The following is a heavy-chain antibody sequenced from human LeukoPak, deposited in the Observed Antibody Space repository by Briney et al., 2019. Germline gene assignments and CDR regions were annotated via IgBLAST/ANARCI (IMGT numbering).Heavy chain of an antibody. Sequence: SETLSLTCAVYGGSFSGYYWSWIRQPPGKGLEWIGEINHSGSTNYNPSLKSRVTISVDTSKNQFSLKLSSVTAAGTAVYYCAREGIVVVPAAKRYFDYWGQGTLVTVSS. J-gene: IGHJ4*02. CDR1: GGSFSGYY. CDR2: INHSGST. V-gene: IGHV4-34*01. CDR3: AREGIVVVPAAKRYFDY. D-gene: IGHD2-2*01.